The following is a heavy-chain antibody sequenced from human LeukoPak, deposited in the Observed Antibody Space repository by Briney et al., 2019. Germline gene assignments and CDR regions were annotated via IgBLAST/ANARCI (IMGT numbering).Heavy chain of an antibody. CDR3: TRDYCSSTSCYAFDY. V-gene: IGHV3-49*03. J-gene: IGHJ4*02. D-gene: IGHD2-2*01. CDR1: GFTFGDYA. CDR2: IRSKAYGGTT. Sequence: PGGCLRLSCTASGFTFGDYAISWFRQAPGKGLEWVGFIRSKAYGGTTEYAASVKGRFTISRDDSKSIAYLQMNSLKTEDTAVYYCTRDYCSSTSCYAFDYWGQGTLVTVSS.